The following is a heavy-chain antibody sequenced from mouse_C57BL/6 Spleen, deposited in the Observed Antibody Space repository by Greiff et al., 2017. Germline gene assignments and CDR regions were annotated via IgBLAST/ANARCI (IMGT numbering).Heavy chain of an antibody. J-gene: IGHJ4*01. D-gene: IGHD1-1*01. CDR3: ARSGSSYYAMDY. CDR1: GYTFTSYG. CDR2: IYPRSGNT. Sequence: VQLKQSGAELARPGASVKLSCKASGYTFTSYGISWVKQRTGQGLEWIGEIYPRSGNTYYNEKFKGKATLTADKSSSTAYMELRSLTSEDSAVYFCARSGSSYYAMDYWGQGTSVTVSS. V-gene: IGHV1-81*01.